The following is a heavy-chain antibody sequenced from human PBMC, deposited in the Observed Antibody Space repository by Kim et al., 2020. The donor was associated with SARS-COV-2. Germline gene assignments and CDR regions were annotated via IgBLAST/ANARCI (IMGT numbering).Heavy chain of an antibody. Sequence: GGSLRLSCAASGFTFSSYTMNWVRQAPGKGLEWVSYISSSSTIYYADSVKGRFTISRDNAKNSLYLQMNSLRDEDTAVYYCARGWGVRGVYDYWGQGTLV. J-gene: IGHJ4*02. D-gene: IGHD3-10*01. CDR2: ISSSSTI. CDR1: GFTFSSYT. CDR3: ARGWGVRGVYDY. V-gene: IGHV3-48*02.